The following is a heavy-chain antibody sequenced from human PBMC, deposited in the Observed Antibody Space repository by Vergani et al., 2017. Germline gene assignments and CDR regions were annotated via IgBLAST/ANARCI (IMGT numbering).Heavy chain of an antibody. CDR1: GGTFSSYA. J-gene: IGHJ4*02. CDR3: ASLSIGRFLEWSFDY. V-gene: IGHV1-69*01. D-gene: IGHD3-3*01. CDR2: IIPIFGTA. Sequence: QVQLVQSGAEVKKPGSSVKVSCKASGGTFSSYAISWVRQAPGQGLEWMGGIIPIFGTANYAQKFQGRVTITADESTSTAYMELSSLRSEDTAVSYCASLSIGRFLEWSFDYWGQGTLVTGSS.